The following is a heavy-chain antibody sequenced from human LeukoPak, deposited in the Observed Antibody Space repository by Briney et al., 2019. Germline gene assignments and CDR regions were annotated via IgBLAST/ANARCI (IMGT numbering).Heavy chain of an antibody. CDR3: AKDFLPVGTPSNYFDY. V-gene: IGHV1-18*01. D-gene: IGHD4-23*01. CDR1: GYTFSNYG. CDR2: ISAYKVDT. J-gene: IGHJ4*02. Sequence: ASVKVSCKTSGYTFSNYGIAWVRQAPGHGFEWMGWISAYKVDTIYAQKFQGRVTMTTDTSTTTAYMELRSLRSEDTAVYYCAKDFLPVGTPSNYFDYWGQGTLVTVSS.